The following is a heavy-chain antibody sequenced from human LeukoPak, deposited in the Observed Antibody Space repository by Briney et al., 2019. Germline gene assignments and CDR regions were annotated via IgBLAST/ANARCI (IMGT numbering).Heavy chain of an antibody. CDR2: ISGSGGGT. D-gene: IGHD5-12*01. J-gene: IGHJ4*02. Sequence: LAGGSLRLSCAASGFTFSSYAMSWVRQAPGKGLEWVSAISGSGGGTYYADSVKGRFTISRDNSKNTLYLQMNSLRAEDTAVYYCAKDQTDSGPSRRGYFDYWGQGTLVTVSS. V-gene: IGHV3-23*01. CDR3: AKDQTDSGPSRRGYFDY. CDR1: GFTFSSYA.